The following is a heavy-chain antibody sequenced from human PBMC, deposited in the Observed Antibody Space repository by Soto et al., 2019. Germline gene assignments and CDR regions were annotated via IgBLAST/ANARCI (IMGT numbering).Heavy chain of an antibody. Sequence: SETLSLTCAVYGGSFSGYYWSWIRQPPGKGLEWIREINHSGSTNYNPSLKSRVTISVDTSKNQFSLKLSSVTAADTAVYYCARVAAVAGSIDYWGQGTLVTVSS. CDR2: INHSGST. CDR3: ARVAAVAGSIDY. J-gene: IGHJ4*02. D-gene: IGHD6-19*01. CDR1: GGSFSGYY. V-gene: IGHV4-34*01.